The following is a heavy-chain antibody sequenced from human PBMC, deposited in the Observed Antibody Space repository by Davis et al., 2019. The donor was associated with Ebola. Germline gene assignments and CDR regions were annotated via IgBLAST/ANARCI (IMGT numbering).Heavy chain of an antibody. CDR1: GFRVSGPY. J-gene: IGHJ2*01. CDR3: AKAKWVIAAAVNWYFDL. CDR2: IYTGGRT. V-gene: IGHV3-66*01. D-gene: IGHD6-13*01. Sequence: GESLKISCAASGFRVSGPYMSWVRQAPGKGLEWVSVIYTGGRTYYTDSVKGRFTISRDNSKNTLYLQMNSLRAEDTAVYYCAKAKWVIAAAVNWYFDLWGRGTLVTVSS.